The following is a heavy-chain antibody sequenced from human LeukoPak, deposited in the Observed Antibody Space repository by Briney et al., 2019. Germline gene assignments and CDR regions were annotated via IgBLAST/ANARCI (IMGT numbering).Heavy chain of an antibody. CDR3: ARLEMEQWPIDY. V-gene: IGHV4-39*01. CDR2: IYYSGST. J-gene: IGHJ4*02. CDR1: GGSISSSSYY. Sequence: PSETLSLTCTVSGGSISSSSYYWGWIRQPPGKGLEWIGSIYYSGSTYYNPSLNSRVTISVDTSKNQFSLKLSSVTAADTAVYYCARLEMEQWPIDYWGQGTMVTVSS. D-gene: IGHD6-19*01.